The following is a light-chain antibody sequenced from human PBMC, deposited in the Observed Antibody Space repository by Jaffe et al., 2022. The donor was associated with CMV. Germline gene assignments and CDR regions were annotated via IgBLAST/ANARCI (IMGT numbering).Light chain of an antibody. CDR1: SGHSTYA. CDR3: QTWGTGVV. V-gene: IGLV4-69*01. CDR2: VNSDGSH. J-gene: IGLJ2*01. Sequence: QLVLTQSPSASASLGASVKLTCILSSGHSTYAIVWHQQQPEKGPRYLMKVNSDGSHSKGDGIPDRFSGSSSGAERYLTISSLQSEDEADYYCQTWGTGVVFGGGTKLTVL.